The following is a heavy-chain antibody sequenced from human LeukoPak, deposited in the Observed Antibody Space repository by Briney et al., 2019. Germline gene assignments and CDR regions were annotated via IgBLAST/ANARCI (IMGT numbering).Heavy chain of an antibody. J-gene: IGHJ2*01. CDR1: GFTFSRYS. Sequence: GGSLRLSCAASGFTFSRYSLNWVRQAPGKGLEWVSSIGSSSTYIYYEDSVKGRFTISRDIARKSLYLQMNSLRDEDTAVYYCARAPSGWSDYWYFDLWGRGTLVTVSS. D-gene: IGHD6-19*01. CDR3: ARAPSGWSDYWYFDL. V-gene: IGHV3-21*01. CDR2: IGSSSTYI.